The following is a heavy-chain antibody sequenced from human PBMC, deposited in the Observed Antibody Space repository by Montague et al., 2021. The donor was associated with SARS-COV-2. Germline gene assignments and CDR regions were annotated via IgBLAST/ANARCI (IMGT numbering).Heavy chain of an antibody. D-gene: IGHD3-16*01. Sequence: LRLSCAASGFTFSSYAMHWVRQAPGKGLEWVAVISYDGSNKYYVDSVKGRFTISRDNSKNTLYLQVNSLRAEDTAVYYCARDKRGITTAFGYYGMDVWGQGTTVTVSS. J-gene: IGHJ6*02. CDR3: ARDKRGITTAFGYYGMDV. CDR1: GFTFSSYA. V-gene: IGHV3-30*04. CDR2: ISYDGSNK.